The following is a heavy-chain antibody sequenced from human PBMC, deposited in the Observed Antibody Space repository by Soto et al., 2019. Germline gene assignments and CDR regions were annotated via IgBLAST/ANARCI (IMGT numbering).Heavy chain of an antibody. Sequence: EVQLVESGGGLVKPGGSLRLSCAASGFTFRSFTMNWVRQAPGKGLEWVSTISSNSAYIYYTDALRGRFTISRDNAKNTLHLKMNSLRAEDTAVYYCTRDASRHRSDRGWFAPGGPGTLVTVSS. V-gene: IGHV3-21*02. J-gene: IGHJ5*02. CDR3: TRDASRHRSDRGWFAP. D-gene: IGHD6-25*01. CDR1: GFTFRSFT. CDR2: ISSNSAYI.